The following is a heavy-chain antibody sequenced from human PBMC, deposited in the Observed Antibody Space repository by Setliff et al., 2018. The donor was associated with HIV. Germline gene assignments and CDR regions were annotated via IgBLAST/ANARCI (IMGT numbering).Heavy chain of an antibody. CDR3: AKETFYYDSSGYWPEPGYYFDY. CDR1: GFTFSSFA. V-gene: IGHV3-23*01. CDR2: ISGSAGST. J-gene: IGHJ4*02. Sequence: GGSLRLSCAASGFTFSSFAMTWVRQAPGKGLEWVSSISGSAGSTYYADSVKGRFTISRDNSKNTLYLQMNSLRAEDTAVYYCAKETFYYDSSGYWPEPGYYFDYGGQGTL. D-gene: IGHD3-22*01.